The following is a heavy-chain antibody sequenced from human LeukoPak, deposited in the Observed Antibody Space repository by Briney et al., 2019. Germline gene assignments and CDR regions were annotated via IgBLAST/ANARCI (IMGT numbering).Heavy chain of an antibody. D-gene: IGHD1/OR15-1a*01. Sequence: GGSLRLSCAASGFTFSGSAMHWVRQASGKGLEWVGRIRSKANSYATAYAASVKGRFTISRDDSKNTAYLQMNSLRAEDTAVYYCARATSYYYYGMDVWGQGTTVTVS. V-gene: IGHV3-73*01. J-gene: IGHJ6*02. CDR2: IRSKANSYAT. CDR1: GFTFSGSA. CDR3: ARATSYYYYGMDV.